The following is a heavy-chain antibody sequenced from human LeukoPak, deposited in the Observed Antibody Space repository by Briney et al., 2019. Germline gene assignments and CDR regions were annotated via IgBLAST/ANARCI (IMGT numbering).Heavy chain of an antibody. CDR2: IYYSGST. CDR3: ARHVVYRRDGNRWFDP. Sequence: SETLSLTCTVSGGSISSYYWSWIRQPPGKGLEWIGYIYYSGSTNYNPSLKSRFTISVDTSKNQFSLKLSSVTAADTAVYYCARHVVYRRDGNRWFDPWGQGTLVTVSS. CDR1: GGSISSYY. J-gene: IGHJ5*02. D-gene: IGHD5-24*01. V-gene: IGHV4-59*08.